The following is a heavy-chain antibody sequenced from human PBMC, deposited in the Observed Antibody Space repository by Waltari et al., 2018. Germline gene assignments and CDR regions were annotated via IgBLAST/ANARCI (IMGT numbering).Heavy chain of an antibody. V-gene: IGHV3-23*03. CDR3: AKGALVKWFRELLYYYYYYMDV. J-gene: IGHJ6*03. CDR2: IYSGGSST. D-gene: IGHD3-10*01. Sequence: EVQLLESGGGLVQPGGSLRLSCAASGFTFSSYAMSWVRQAPGKGLEWVSVIYSGGSSTYYADSVKGRFTISRDNSKNTLYLQMNSLRAEDTAVYYCAKGALVKWFRELLYYYYYYMDVWGKGTTVTVSS. CDR1: GFTFSSYA.